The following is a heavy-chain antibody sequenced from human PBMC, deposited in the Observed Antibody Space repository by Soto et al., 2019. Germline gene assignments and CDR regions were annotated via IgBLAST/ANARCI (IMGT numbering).Heavy chain of an antibody. J-gene: IGHJ4*01. CDR2: IWYDGSNT. Sequence: VQLVESGGGVVQPGGSLRLSCVASGFFLRDFGMHWVRQAPGKGLEWVSVIWYDGSNTYQGESVKGRFTMSRDISKNTLYLKMDNLRPENRAFYYCAIAMAGKWPPFDYGGHGTLVTVSS. D-gene: IGHD6-19*01. CDR3: AIAMAGKWPPFDY. CDR1: GFFLRDFG. V-gene: IGHV3-33*01.